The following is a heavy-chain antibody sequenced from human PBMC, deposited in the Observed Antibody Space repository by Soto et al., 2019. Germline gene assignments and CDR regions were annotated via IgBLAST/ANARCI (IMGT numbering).Heavy chain of an antibody. Sequence: ASVKVSCKASGYTFTSYYMHWVRQAPGQGLEWMGIINPSGGSTSYAQKFQGRVTMTRDTSTSTVYMELSSLRSEDTAVYYCARDAGYYDSSGGAFDIWGQGTMVTVSS. CDR1: GYTFTSYY. J-gene: IGHJ3*02. CDR2: INPSGGST. D-gene: IGHD3-22*01. CDR3: ARDAGYYDSSGGAFDI. V-gene: IGHV1-46*01.